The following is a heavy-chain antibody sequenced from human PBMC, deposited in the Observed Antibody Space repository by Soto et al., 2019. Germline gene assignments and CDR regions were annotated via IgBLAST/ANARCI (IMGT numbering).Heavy chain of an antibody. CDR1: GFTLSMSA. Sequence: GGSLRLSCASSGFTLSMSAVNWVRQAPGKGLEWVSYISDSGDRTYYADSVKGRFTISRDRSENTVSLQMDSLRAEDTAVYYCAKDRGIIVKAGDAFDVWGQGTKVTVPS. D-gene: IGHD3-16*02. CDR2: ISDSGDRT. J-gene: IGHJ3*01. CDR3: AKDRGIIVKAGDAFDV. V-gene: IGHV3-23*01.